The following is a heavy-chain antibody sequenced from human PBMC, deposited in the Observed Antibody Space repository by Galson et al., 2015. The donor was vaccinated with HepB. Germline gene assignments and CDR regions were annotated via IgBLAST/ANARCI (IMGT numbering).Heavy chain of an antibody. V-gene: IGHV2-5*02. CDR2: IYWDDDK. CDR3: AHLAGYSNNWYPLYFDY. Sequence: PALVKPTQTLTLTCTFSGFSLSTTLEGVGWIRQPPGKALQWLALIYWDDDKRYSPSLKSRLTITKDTSKNQVVLTMTNMDPVDTATYYCAHLAGYSNNWYPLYFDYWGQGSLVTVSS. J-gene: IGHJ4*02. D-gene: IGHD6-13*01. CDR1: GFSLSTTLEG.